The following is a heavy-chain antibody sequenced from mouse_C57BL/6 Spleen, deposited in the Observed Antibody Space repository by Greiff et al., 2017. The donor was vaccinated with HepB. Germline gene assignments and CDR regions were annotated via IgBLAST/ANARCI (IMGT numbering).Heavy chain of an antibody. Sequence: EVQLQQSGPELVKPGASVKISCKASGYSFTDYNMHWVKQSHGQSLEWIGVINPNYGTTSYNQKFKGKATLTVDQSSSTAYMQLNSLTSEDSAVYYCARGYYYGSSLYWYFDVWGTGTTVTVSS. J-gene: IGHJ1*03. CDR1: GYSFTDYN. V-gene: IGHV1-39*01. D-gene: IGHD1-1*01. CDR3: ARGYYYGSSLYWYFDV. CDR2: INPNYGTT.